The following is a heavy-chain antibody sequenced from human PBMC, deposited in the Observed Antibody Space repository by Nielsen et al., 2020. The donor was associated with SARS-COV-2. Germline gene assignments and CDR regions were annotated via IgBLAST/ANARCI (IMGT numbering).Heavy chain of an antibody. CDR1: GASMTNFY. CDR2: IYYSGST. V-gene: IGHV4-59*13. CDR3: ASSSASYYDILTGYYRSGDRNAFDI. J-gene: IGHJ3*02. Sequence: SETLSLTCTVSGASMTNFYWSWIRQPPGKGLECIGHIYYSGSTNYNPSLKSRVTISVDTSKNQFSLKLSSVTAADTAVYYCASSSASYYDILTGYYRSGDRNAFDIWGQGTMVTVSS. D-gene: IGHD3-9*01.